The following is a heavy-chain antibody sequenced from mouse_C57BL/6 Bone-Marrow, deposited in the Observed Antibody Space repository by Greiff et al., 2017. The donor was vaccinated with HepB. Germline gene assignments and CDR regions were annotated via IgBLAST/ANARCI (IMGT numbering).Heavy chain of an antibody. CDR1: GYTFTSYW. CDR3: ARGWLLRAMDY. CDR2: IHPNSGST. J-gene: IGHJ4*01. V-gene: IGHV1-64*01. D-gene: IGHD2-3*01. Sequence: VKLQQPGAELVKPGASVKLSCKASGYTFTSYWMHWVKQRPGQGLEWIGMIHPNSGSTNYNEKFKSKATLTVDKSSSTAYMQLSSLTSEDSAVYYCARGWLLRAMDYWGQGTSVTVSS.